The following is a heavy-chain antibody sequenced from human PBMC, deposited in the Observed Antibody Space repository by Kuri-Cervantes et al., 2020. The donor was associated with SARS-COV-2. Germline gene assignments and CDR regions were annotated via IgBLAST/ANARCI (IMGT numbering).Heavy chain of an antibody. J-gene: IGHJ6*02. Sequence: SVKVSCKASGGTFSSYAISWVRQAPGQGLEWMGRIIPIFGIANYAQKFRGRVTITADKSTSTAYMELSSLRSEDTAVYYCAREGRNIDYYYGMDVWGQGTAVTVSS. CDR3: AREGRNIDYYYGMDV. V-gene: IGHV1-69*04. CDR1: GGTFSSYA. D-gene: IGHD1-14*01. CDR2: IIPIFGIA.